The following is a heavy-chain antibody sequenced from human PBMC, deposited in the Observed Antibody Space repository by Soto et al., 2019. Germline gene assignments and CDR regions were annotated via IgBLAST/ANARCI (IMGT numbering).Heavy chain of an antibody. D-gene: IGHD1-26*01. V-gene: IGHV1-8*01. J-gene: IGHJ6*03. CDR2: VNPNSGNT. CDR3: AREPVGKYYLDV. CDR1: GYAFTSFD. Sequence: QVQLVQSGAEVKKPGASVKGSCKASGYAFTSFDINWVRQAPGEGVEWMGWVNPNSGNTGYAQKVQGRVTMTRDNTKTTAYMELTRLTSQDTAVYSCAREPVGKYYLDVWGKGTTVTVSS.